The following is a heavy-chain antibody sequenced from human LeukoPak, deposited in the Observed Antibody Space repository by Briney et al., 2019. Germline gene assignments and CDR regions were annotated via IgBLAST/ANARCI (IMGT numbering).Heavy chain of an antibody. CDR3: ARDSDGLRTGPGYSFDP. V-gene: IGHV1-69*06. CDR1: GGTFSSYA. D-gene: IGHD5-18*01. CDR2: IIPIFGTA. J-gene: IGHJ5*02. Sequence: ASVKVSCKASGGTFSSYAISWVRQAPGQGLEWMGGIIPIFGTANYAQKFQGRVTITADKSTSTAYMELSSLRSEDTAVYYCARDSDGLRTGPGYSFDPWGQGTLVTVSS.